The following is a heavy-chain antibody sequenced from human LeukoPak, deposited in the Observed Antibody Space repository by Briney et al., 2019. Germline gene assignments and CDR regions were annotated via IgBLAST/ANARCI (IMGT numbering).Heavy chain of an antibody. V-gene: IGHV3-7*01. CDR3: ARDSEKSSSFAFDI. D-gene: IGHD6-13*01. CDR1: GFTFSNYR. J-gene: IGHJ3*02. CDR2: INLDGSEK. Sequence: PGGSLRLSCAASGFTFSNYRMAWVRQAPGKGLEWVANINLDGSEKDYVDSLKGRCTISRDDAKNSLYLQVNTLRAEDTAVYYCARDSEKSSSFAFDIWGQGTVVTVSS.